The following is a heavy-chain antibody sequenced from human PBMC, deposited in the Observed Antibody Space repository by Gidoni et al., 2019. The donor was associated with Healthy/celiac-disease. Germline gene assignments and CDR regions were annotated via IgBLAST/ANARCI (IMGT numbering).Heavy chain of an antibody. CDR3: ARDTGSSWYSYVIQGFYYYYGMDV. J-gene: IGHJ6*02. Sequence: YGMHWVRQAPGKGLEWVAVIWYDGSNKYYADSVKGRFTISRDNSKNTLYLQMNSLRAEDTAVYYCARDTGSSWYSYVIQGFYYYYGMDVWGQGTTVTVSS. D-gene: IGHD6-13*01. V-gene: IGHV3-33*01. CDR2: IWYDGSNK. CDR1: YG.